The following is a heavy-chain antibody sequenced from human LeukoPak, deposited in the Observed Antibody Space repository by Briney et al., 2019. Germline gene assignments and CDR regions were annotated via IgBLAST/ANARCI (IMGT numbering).Heavy chain of an antibody. Sequence: GGSLRLSFAASGFTFTTYTLNWVRKAPGKGLEWVSSISSSGGFIYDADSVKGRFTISRDNAKNSLYLQMNSLRAEDTAVYYCARDRSQGWDTSGYYPDAFNIWGQGTTVTVSS. CDR1: GFTFTTYT. V-gene: IGHV3-21*01. D-gene: IGHD3-22*01. CDR3: ARDRSQGWDTSGYYPDAFNI. J-gene: IGHJ3*02. CDR2: ISSSGGFI.